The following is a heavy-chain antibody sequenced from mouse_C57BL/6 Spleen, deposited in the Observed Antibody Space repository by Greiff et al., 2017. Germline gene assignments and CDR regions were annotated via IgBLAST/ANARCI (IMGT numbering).Heavy chain of an antibody. CDR2: FHPSDSDT. CDR3: AIYVYGSSPWCAY. V-gene: IGHV1-74*01. Sequence: VQLQQPGAELVKPGASVKVSCKASCYTFTSYWMHWVKQRPGQGLEWIGRFHPSDSDTNYNQKFKGKATLTVYKSSSTAYLQLSSLTSEDSAVYYCAIYVYGSSPWCAYWGQGTLVTVSA. CDR1: CYTFTSYW. D-gene: IGHD1-1*01. J-gene: IGHJ3*01.